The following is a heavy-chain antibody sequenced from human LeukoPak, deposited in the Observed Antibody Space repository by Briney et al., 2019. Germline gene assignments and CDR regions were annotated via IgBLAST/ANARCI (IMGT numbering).Heavy chain of an antibody. CDR3: ASGYYDSSGYYHDY. CDR1: GFTVSSNY. J-gene: IGHJ4*02. D-gene: IGHD3-22*01. V-gene: IGHV3-53*01. Sequence: GGSLRLSCAASGFTVSSNYMSWVRQVPGKGLEWVSVIYSGGSTYYADSVKGRFTISRDNSKNTLYLQMNSLRAEDTAVYYCASGYYDSSGYYHDYWGQGTLVTVSS. CDR2: IYSGGST.